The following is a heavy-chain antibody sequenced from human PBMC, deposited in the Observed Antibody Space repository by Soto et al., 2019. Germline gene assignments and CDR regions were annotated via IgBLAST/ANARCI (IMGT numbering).Heavy chain of an antibody. Sequence: EVQLLGSGGGFVQPGGSLRLSCAASGCTFSNYAMSWVRQAPGKGLEWVSCISGSGGATFYADSVRGRFTISRDNSKNTLYLLLNSLRAEDTAVYYCAKDTNVLADYYFDSWGQGTLVTVSS. D-gene: IGHD6-19*01. V-gene: IGHV3-23*01. J-gene: IGHJ4*02. CDR3: AKDTNVLADYYFDS. CDR1: GCTFSNYA. CDR2: ISGSGGAT.